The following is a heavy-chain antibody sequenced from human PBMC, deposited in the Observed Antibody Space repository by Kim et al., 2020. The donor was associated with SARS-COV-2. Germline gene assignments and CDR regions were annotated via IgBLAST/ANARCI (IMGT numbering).Heavy chain of an antibody. CDR3: ARELKSLVMRLYYYYGMDV. J-gene: IGHJ6*02. D-gene: IGHD3-9*01. CDR1: GFTFSSYE. CDR2: ISSSGSTI. V-gene: IGHV3-48*03. Sequence: GGSLRLSCAASGFTFSSYEMNWVRQAPGKGLEWVSYISSSGSTIYYGDSVKGRFTISRDNAKNSLYLQMNSLRAEDTAVYYCARELKSLVMRLYYYYGMDVWGQGTTVTVSS.